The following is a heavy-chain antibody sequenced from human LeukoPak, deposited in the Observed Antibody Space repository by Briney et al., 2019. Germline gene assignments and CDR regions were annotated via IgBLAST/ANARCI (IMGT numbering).Heavy chain of an antibody. D-gene: IGHD1-1*01. V-gene: IGHV4-61*02. Sequence: SQTLSLTCTVSGGSISSGSYYWRWIRQPAGRGLEWIGRIYTSGSTDYNPSLKSRVTISVDTSKNQFSLKLSSVTAADTAVYYCARERLGTFDYWGQGTLVTVSS. CDR1: GGSISSGSYY. CDR3: ARERLGTFDY. J-gene: IGHJ4*02. CDR2: IYTSGST.